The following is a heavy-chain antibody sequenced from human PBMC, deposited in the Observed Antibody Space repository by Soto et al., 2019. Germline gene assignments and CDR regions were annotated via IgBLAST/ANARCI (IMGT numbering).Heavy chain of an antibody. CDR2: IYSKASKM. J-gene: IGHJ4*01. D-gene: IGHD2-15*01. CDR3: ARDIAFDIDY. CDR1: GYTFNDFG. Sequence: SVKVSCKTSGYTFNDFGITWVRQAPGLGLEWLGWIYSKASKMNFAPKFQNRVIMTTDTSTSTAFLELTSLTFDDSAIYFCARDIAFDIDYWG. V-gene: IGHV1-18*01.